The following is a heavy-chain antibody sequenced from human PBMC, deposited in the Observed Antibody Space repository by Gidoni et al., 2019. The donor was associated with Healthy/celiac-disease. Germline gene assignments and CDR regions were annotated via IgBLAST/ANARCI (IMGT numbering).Heavy chain of an antibody. CDR1: GFTFGDYA. J-gene: IGHJ4*02. Sequence: EVQLVESGGGLVKPGRSLRLSCTVSGFTFGDYAMSWFRQAPGKGLEWVGFIRSKAYCGTTEYAASVKGRFTISRDDSKSIAYLQMNSLKTEDTAVYYCTRDAPYYDFWGGYVYWGQGTLVTVSS. V-gene: IGHV3-49*05. D-gene: IGHD3-3*01. CDR2: IRSKAYCGTT. CDR3: TRDAPYYDFWGGYVY.